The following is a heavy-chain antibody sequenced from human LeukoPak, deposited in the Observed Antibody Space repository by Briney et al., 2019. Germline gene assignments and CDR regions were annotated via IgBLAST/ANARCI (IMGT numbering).Heavy chain of an antibody. V-gene: IGHV1-2*06. CDR1: AYTFTAYY. Sequence: ASVKVSCKASAYTFTAYYMHWVRQAPGQGLEWMGRINPNTGVTNFAQRLQGRVTMTRDTSISTAYLEVNRLTSDDMAVYYCAIQLSPFALYIWTQGTVVTVSS. D-gene: IGHD5-18*01. J-gene: IGHJ3*02. CDR3: AIQLSPFALYI. CDR2: INPNTGVT.